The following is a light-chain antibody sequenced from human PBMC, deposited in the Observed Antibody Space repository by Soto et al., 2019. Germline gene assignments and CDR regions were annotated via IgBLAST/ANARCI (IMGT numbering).Light chain of an antibody. Sequence: EIVLTQSPGTLSLSPGERATLSCRASQSVSSSYLAWYQQKPGQAPRLLIYGASSRATGIPDRVSGSGSGTDFSLTISRLEAEDFAVYYCQQYDSSLYTFGQGTKLEIK. J-gene: IGKJ2*01. CDR2: GAS. CDR1: QSVSSSY. CDR3: QQYDSSLYT. V-gene: IGKV3-20*01.